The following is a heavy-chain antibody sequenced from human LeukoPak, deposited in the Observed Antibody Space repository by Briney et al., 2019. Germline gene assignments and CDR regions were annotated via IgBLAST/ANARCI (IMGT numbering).Heavy chain of an antibody. D-gene: IGHD2-2*02. CDR1: GFTFSSYG. J-gene: IGHJ4*02. Sequence: GGSLRLSCAASGFTFSSYGMHWVRQAPGKGLEWVAYIRYDGGNKNYADSVKGRFTISRDNSKNTLYLQINGLRAEDTAVYYCAKGQCSSTSCYKSYYFDYWGQGTLVTVSS. CDR2: IRYDGGNK. V-gene: IGHV3-30*02. CDR3: AKGQCSSTSCYKSYYFDY.